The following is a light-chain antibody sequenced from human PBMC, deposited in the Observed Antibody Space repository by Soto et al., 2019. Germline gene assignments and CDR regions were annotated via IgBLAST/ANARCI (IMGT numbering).Light chain of an antibody. V-gene: IGLV2-11*01. CDR2: DVS. J-gene: IGLJ1*01. CDR1: SSDVGGYNY. CDR3: CSYAGSYTFV. Sequence: QSVLTQPRSVSGSPGQSVTISFTGTSSDVGGYNYVSWYQQHPGKAPKLMIYDVSKRPSGVPDRFSGSKSGNTASLTISGLQAEDEADYYCCSYAGSYTFVFGTGPKLTVL.